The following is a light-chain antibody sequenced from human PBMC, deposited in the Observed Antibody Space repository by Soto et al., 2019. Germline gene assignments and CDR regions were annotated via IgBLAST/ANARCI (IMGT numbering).Light chain of an antibody. J-gene: IGLJ1*01. Sequence: QSVLTQPASVSGSPGQSITISCTGTSSDVGGYNYVSWYQQHPGKAPKLMIYDVSNRPSGVSNRFSGSKSGNTASLTISRLQAEDEADYYCSSYTSSSFYVFGPGTKVPVL. CDR3: SSYTSSSFYV. CDR1: SSDVGGYNY. V-gene: IGLV2-14*01. CDR2: DVS.